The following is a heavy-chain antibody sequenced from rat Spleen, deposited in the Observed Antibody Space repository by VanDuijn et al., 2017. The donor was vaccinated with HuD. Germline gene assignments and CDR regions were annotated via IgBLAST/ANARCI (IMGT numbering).Heavy chain of an antibody. D-gene: IGHD5-1*01. CDR1: GFTFSDYY. V-gene: IGHV5-20*01. CDR2: IKYEGDSI. Sequence: EVQLVESGGGLVQPGRSLKLSCAASGFTFSDYYMAWVRQAPTKGLEWVASIKYEGDSIYYRDSVKGRFTISRDNAKSSLYLQMNSLRSEDTATYYCTNNWEAYYWGQGVMVTVSS. CDR3: TNNWEAYY. J-gene: IGHJ2*01.